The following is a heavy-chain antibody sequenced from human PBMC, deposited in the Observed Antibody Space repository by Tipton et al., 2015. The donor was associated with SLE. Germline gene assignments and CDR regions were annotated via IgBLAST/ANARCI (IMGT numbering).Heavy chain of an antibody. Sequence: SLRLSCAASGFTFSAYHMSWVRQAPGKGLEWVSVIYSADSSTYYADSAKGRFIISRDNAKKTVYLEMNSLQAEDAALYYCAKDTGRGFFDYWGQGTLFTVSS. V-gene: IGHV3-23*03. J-gene: IGHJ4*02. CDR1: GFTFSAYH. CDR2: IYSADSST. CDR3: AKDTGRGFFDY. D-gene: IGHD3-10*01.